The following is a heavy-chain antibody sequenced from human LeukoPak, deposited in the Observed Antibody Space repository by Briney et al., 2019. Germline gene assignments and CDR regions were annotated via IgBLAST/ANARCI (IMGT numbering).Heavy chain of an antibody. D-gene: IGHD6-19*01. Sequence: PSETLSLTCTASSGSISSYYLSWIRQPPGKGLDWIGFIYYSGSTNYNPSLKSRVTISLDTSKNQISLKPSSVTAGDTAVYYCARVGYSSGWYVDYWGQGTLVTVSS. J-gene: IGHJ4*02. V-gene: IGHV4-59*01. CDR2: IYYSGST. CDR1: SGSISSYY. CDR3: ARVGYSSGWYVDY.